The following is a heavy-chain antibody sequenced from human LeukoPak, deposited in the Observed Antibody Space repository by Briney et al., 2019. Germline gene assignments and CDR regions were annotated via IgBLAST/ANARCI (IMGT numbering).Heavy chain of an antibody. Sequence: PSETLSLTCTVSGGSISSYYWSWIRQPPGKGLEWIGYIYYSGGTNYNPSLKSRVTISVDTSKNQFSLKLSSVTAADTAVYYCARDSGSLVRGVIDPDFDYWGQGTLVTVSS. CDR2: IYYSGGT. J-gene: IGHJ4*02. CDR1: GGSISSYY. V-gene: IGHV4-59*01. CDR3: ARDSGSLVRGVIDPDFDY. D-gene: IGHD3-10*01.